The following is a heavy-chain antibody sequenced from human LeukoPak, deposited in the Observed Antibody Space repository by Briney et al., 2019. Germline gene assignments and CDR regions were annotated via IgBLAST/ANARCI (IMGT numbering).Heavy chain of an antibody. D-gene: IGHD2-2*01. V-gene: IGHV1-18*01. CDR3: PREDVRSCFYGMDV. Sequence: GTSVKVSFKCAVYTFTSYGICWGRQRPGPGREWVWLSSAYNGNTTYAQKLQGRVTMNTHTSTRPGYMELRSLRADDTAVYYCPREDVRSCFYGMDVWGQGTTVTVSS. J-gene: IGHJ6*02. CDR2: SSAYNGNT. CDR1: VYTFTSYG.